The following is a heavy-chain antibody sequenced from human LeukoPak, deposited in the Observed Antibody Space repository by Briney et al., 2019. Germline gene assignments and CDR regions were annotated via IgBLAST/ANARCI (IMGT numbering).Heavy chain of an antibody. CDR1: GYTFTSYY. CDR2: INPSGGST. D-gene: IGHD6-13*01. Sequence: ASVKVSCKASGYTFTSYYIHWVRQAPGQGLEWMGIINPSGGSTSYAQKFQGRVTMTRDMSTSTVYMEVSSLRSEDTAVYCCATSSAGTYLSAFDMWGQGTMVTVSS. V-gene: IGHV1-46*01. J-gene: IGHJ3*02. CDR3: ATSSAGTYLSAFDM.